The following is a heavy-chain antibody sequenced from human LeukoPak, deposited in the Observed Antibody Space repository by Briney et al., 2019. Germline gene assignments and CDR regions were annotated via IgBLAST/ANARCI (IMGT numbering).Heavy chain of an antibody. CDR2: ISPYSGGT. CDR1: GYSFTAYY. V-gene: IGHV1-2*02. J-gene: IGHJ4*02. CDR3: ARDLDSYDDSGYYSL. Sequence: ASVKVSCKASGYSFTAYYLHWVRQAPGQGLEWMGWISPYSGGTNYAQKFQGRVTMSRDTSISTAYVELSRLRRDDTAVYYCARDLDSYDDSGYYSLWGQGTLVTVSS. D-gene: IGHD3-22*01.